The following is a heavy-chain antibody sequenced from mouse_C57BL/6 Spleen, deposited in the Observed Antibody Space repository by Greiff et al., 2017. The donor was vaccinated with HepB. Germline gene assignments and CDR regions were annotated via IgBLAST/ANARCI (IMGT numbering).Heavy chain of an antibody. V-gene: IGHV3-6*01. CDR1: GYSITSGYY. Sequence: ESGPGLVKPSQSLSLTCSVTGYSITSGYYWNWIRQFPGNKLEWMGYISYDGSNNYNPSLKNRISITRDTSKNQFFLKLNSVTTEDTATYDCAVGAWFAYWGQGTLVTVSA. J-gene: IGHJ3*01. CDR3: AVGAWFAY. D-gene: IGHD3-3*01. CDR2: ISYDGSN.